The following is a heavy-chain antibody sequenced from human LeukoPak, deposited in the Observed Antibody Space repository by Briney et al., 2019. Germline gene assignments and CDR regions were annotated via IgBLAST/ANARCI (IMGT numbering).Heavy chain of an antibody. V-gene: IGHV3-30*02. D-gene: IGHD3-22*01. Sequence: GGSLRLSCAASGFTFSSYGMHWVRQAPGKGLEWVAFIRYDGSNKYYADSVKGRFTISRDNSKNTLYLQMNSLRAEDTAVYYCAKDGTTYYYDSSGYPDDYWGQGTLVTVSS. J-gene: IGHJ4*02. CDR1: GFTFSSYG. CDR3: AKDGTTYYYDSSGYPDDY. CDR2: IRYDGSNK.